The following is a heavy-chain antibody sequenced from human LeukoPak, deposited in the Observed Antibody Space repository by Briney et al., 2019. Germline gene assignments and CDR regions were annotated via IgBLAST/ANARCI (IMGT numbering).Heavy chain of an antibody. D-gene: IGHD1-26*01. CDR3: ARLIVGATDFDY. V-gene: IGHV4-61*01. Sequence: SETLSLTCTVSVGSLSSGSYYWSWIRQPPGKGLEWIGYIYYSGSTNYNPSLKSRVTISVDTSKNQFSLKLSSVTAADTAVYYCARLIVGATDFDYWGQGTLVTVSS. J-gene: IGHJ4*02. CDR2: IYYSGST. CDR1: VGSLSSGSYY.